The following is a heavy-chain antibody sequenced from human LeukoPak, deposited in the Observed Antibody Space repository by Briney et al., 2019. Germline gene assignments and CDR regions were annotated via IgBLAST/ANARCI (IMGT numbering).Heavy chain of an antibody. CDR1: GFTFSSYA. D-gene: IGHD6-19*01. CDR3: AKLWWQWRTFDI. CDR2: ISYDGSNK. V-gene: IGHV3-30-3*02. Sequence: PGGSLRLSCAASGFTFSSYAMHWVRQAPGKGLEWVAVISYDGSNKYYADSVKGRFTISRDNSRNTVYLQMNSLRAEDTAVYYCAKLWWQWRTFDIWGQGTMVTVSS. J-gene: IGHJ3*02.